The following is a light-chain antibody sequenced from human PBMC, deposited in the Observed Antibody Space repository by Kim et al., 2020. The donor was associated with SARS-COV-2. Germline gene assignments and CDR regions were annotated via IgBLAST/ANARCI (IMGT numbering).Light chain of an antibody. CDR3: MQGIHRYYT. CDR1: QSLLYSDGNTY. V-gene: IGKV2-29*03. J-gene: IGKJ2*01. Sequence: DVVLTQAPLSLSVALGQSASISCKSSQSLLYSDGNTYLLWYVQRPGQSPLLLIYEISNRFSGVPDRFSGSGSETDFTLQISWVGPEDVGVYYCMQGIHRYYTFGQGTKLEI. CDR2: EIS.